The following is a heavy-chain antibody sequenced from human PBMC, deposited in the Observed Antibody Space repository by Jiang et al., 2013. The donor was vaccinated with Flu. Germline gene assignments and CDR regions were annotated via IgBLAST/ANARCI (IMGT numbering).Heavy chain of an antibody. CDR2: ISYDGSNK. J-gene: IGHJ4*02. D-gene: IGHD2-15*01. CDR1: GFTFSSYA. Sequence: VQLVESGGGVVQPGRSLRLSCAASGFTFSSYATHWVRQAPGKGLEWVAVISYDGSNKYYADSVKGRFTISRDNSKNTLYLQMNSLRAEDTAVYYCARAPGYCSGGSCYYFDYWGQGTLVTVSS. V-gene: IGHV3-30*01. CDR3: ARAPGYCSGGSCYYFDY.